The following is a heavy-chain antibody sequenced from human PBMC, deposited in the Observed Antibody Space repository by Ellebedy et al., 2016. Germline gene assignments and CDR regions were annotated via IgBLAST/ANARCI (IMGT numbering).Heavy chain of an antibody. Sequence: GGSLRLSCAASIFKFDDYAMAWVRLPPGRGLEWVSSISGSGDHTFYADSVKGRFTISRDNSKNTLYLQMDSLRVEDTALYYCARYTVTSPIDYWGQGTLVTVSS. CDR1: IFKFDDYA. CDR2: ISGSGDHT. D-gene: IGHD4-17*01. V-gene: IGHV3-23*01. CDR3: ARYTVTSPIDY. J-gene: IGHJ4*02.